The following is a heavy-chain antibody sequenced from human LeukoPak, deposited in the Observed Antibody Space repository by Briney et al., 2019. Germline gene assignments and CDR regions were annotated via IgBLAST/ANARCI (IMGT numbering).Heavy chain of an antibody. CDR2: IYPGDSDT. V-gene: IGHV5-51*01. D-gene: IGHD5-24*01. J-gene: IGHJ4*02. CDR1: GSRFTSYW. Sequence: GESLQISCQGSGSRFTSYWIGWVRQLPGKGLEWMGIIYPGDSDTRYSPSFQGQVTISADKSISTAYLQWSSLKASDTAMYYCARLREMATTYFDYWGQGTLVTVSS. CDR3: ARLREMATTYFDY.